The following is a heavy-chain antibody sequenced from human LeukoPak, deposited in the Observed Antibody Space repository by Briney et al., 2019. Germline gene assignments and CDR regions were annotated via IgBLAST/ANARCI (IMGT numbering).Heavy chain of an antibody. Sequence: GGSLRLSCATSGFTSRNYWMHWVRQAQEKGLVWVSRINGDGSDISYADFVKGRFTISGDNAKNTVSLQMDSLTDDDTALYFCAGGFGHNWSPFENWGQGTLVTVSS. CDR1: GFTSRNYW. V-gene: IGHV3-74*01. J-gene: IGHJ4*02. CDR3: AGGFGHNWSPFEN. D-gene: IGHD1-1*01. CDR2: INGDGSDI.